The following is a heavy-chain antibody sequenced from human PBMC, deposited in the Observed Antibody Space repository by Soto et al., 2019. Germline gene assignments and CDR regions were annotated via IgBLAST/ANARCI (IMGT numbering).Heavy chain of an antibody. CDR1: GGTFSSYT. Sequence: ASVKVSCKASGGTFSSYTISWVRQAPGQGLEWMGRIIPILGIANYAQKFQGRVTITADKSTSTAYMELSSLRSEDTAVYYCAEGRTIFGVAKEYFDYWGQGTLVTVSS. J-gene: IGHJ4*02. CDR2: IIPILGIA. CDR3: AEGRTIFGVAKEYFDY. D-gene: IGHD3-3*01. V-gene: IGHV1-69*02.